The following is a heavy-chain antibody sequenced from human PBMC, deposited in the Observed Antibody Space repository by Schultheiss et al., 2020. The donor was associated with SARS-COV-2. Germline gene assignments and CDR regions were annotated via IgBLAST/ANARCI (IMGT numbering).Heavy chain of an antibody. D-gene: IGHD3-22*01. J-gene: IGHJ4*02. CDR3: ARGGAFNYYDSSGYYSNIDY. Sequence: GGSLRLSCAASGFTFSSYSMNWVRQAPGKGLEWVSYISSSGSTIYYADSVKGRFTISRDNAKNSLYLQMNSLRAEDTAVYYCARGGAFNYYDSSGYYSNIDYWGQGTLVTVSS. CDR2: ISSSGSTI. CDR1: GFTFSSYS. V-gene: IGHV3-48*04.